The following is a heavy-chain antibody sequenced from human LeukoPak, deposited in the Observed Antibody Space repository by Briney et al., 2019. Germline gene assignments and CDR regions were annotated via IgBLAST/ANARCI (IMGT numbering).Heavy chain of an antibody. V-gene: IGHV3-48*03. CDR2: ISSSGSTI. D-gene: IGHD3-10*01. CDR3: VRDRHYIGNREVRFPY. Sequence: GGSLRLFCAASGFTFSSYEMNWVRQAPGKGLEWVSYISSSGSTIYYADSVRGRFTISRDNAKNSLDLQMNSLRVEDTAVYYCVRDRHYIGNREVRFPYWGQGALVTVSS. J-gene: IGHJ4*02. CDR1: GFTFSSYE.